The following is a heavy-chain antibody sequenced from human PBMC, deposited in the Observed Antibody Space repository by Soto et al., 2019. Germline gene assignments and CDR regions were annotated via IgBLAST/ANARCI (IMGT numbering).Heavy chain of an antibody. D-gene: IGHD4-17*01. CDR1: GFTFSSYA. V-gene: IGHV3-64*01. J-gene: IGHJ4*02. Sequence: GGSLRLSCAASGFTFSSYAMHWVRQAPGKGLEYVSAISSNGGSTYYANSVKGRFTISRDNSKNTLYLQMGSLRAEDMAVYYCARDHTDGDYTFDYWGQGTLVTVSS. CDR3: ARDHTDGDYTFDY. CDR2: ISSNGGST.